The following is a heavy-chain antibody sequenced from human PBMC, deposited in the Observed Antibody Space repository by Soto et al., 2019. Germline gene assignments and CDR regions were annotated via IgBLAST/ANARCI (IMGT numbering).Heavy chain of an antibody. CDR2: ISWNGAAT. CDR3: ANLPLYGSGFDC. J-gene: IGHJ4*02. V-gene: IGHV3-9*01. CDR1: GFTFDDYA. D-gene: IGHD3-10*01. Sequence: EAQLVESGGGLVQPGRSLRLSCVASGFTFDDYAIHWVRQAPGKGVEWVSGISWNGAATGYADSVKGRFTISRDNAKNSLYLQMSSLRTEDTAIYYCANLPLYGSGFDCWGQGTLVTVSS.